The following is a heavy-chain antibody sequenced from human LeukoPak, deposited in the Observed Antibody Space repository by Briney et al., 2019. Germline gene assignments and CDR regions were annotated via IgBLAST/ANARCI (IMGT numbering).Heavy chain of an antibody. CDR3: ARLLRTSSSWAFDY. CDR2: IYYSGST. J-gene: IGHJ4*02. D-gene: IGHD6-13*01. V-gene: IGHV4-39*01. Sequence: PSETLSLTCAVSGGSISSSSYYWGWIRQPPGKGLEWIGSIYYSGSTYYNPSLKGRVTISVDTSKNQFSLKLSSVTAADTAVYYCARLLRTSSSWAFDYWGQGTLVTVSS. CDR1: GGSISSSSYY.